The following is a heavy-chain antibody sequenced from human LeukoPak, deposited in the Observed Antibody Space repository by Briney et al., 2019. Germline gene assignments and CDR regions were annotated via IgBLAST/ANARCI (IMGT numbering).Heavy chain of an antibody. Sequence: PGGSLRLSCAASGFTFSSYSMNWVRQAPGKGLEWVSSISSSSSYIYYADSVKGRFTISRDNAKNSLYLQMNSLRAEDTAVYYCARDLPSGDYVRAPGAFDIWGQGTMVTVSS. V-gene: IGHV3-21*01. D-gene: IGHD4-17*01. J-gene: IGHJ3*02. CDR2: ISSSSSYI. CDR3: ARDLPSGDYVRAPGAFDI. CDR1: GFTFSSYS.